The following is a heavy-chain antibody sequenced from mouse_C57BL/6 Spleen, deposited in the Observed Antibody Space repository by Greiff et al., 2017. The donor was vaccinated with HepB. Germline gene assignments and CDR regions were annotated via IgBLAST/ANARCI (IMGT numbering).Heavy chain of an antibody. J-gene: IGHJ4*01. CDR2: INPSTGGT. CDR3: ARSRYYGISSPYYYAMDY. V-gene: IGHV1-42*01. D-gene: IGHD1-1*01. CDR1: GYSFTGYY. Sequence: VQLKESGPELVKPGASVKISCKASGYSFTGYYMNWVKQSPEKSLEWIGEINPSTGGTTDNQKFKAKATLTVDKSSSTAYMQLKGLTAEESAVYYCARSRYYGISSPYYYAMDYWGQGTSVTVSS.